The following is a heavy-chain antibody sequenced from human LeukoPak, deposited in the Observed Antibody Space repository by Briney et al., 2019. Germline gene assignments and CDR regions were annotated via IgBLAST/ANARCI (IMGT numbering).Heavy chain of an antibody. CDR3: ARGYMNWISLEGLDY. CDR2: IKQVVSEK. V-gene: IGHV3-7*01. D-gene: IGHD1-1*01. CDR1: LFTLSSVW. J-gene: IGHJ4*02. Sequence: RGSLSLSSAPSLFTLSSVWVSWVRQAPRDGREWVANIKQVVSEKYYGDSVKGRFTISRDKAQNSLNLKMNSVRAEDTDVYYCARGYMNWISLEGLDYWGQGTLVTVSS.